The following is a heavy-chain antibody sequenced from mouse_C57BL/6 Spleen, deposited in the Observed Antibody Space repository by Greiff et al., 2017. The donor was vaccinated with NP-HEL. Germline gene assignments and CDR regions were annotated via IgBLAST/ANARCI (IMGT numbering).Heavy chain of an antibody. Sequence: QVQLKQPGAELVMPGASVKLSCKASGYTFTSYWMHWVKQRPGQGLEWIGEIDPSDSYTNYNQKFKGKSTLTVDKSSSTAYTQLSSLTSEDSAVYYCARGYYGNREDYFDYWGQGTTLTVSS. CDR2: IDPSDSYT. D-gene: IGHD2-1*01. CDR3: ARGYYGNREDYFDY. J-gene: IGHJ2*01. V-gene: IGHV1-69*01. CDR1: GYTFTSYW.